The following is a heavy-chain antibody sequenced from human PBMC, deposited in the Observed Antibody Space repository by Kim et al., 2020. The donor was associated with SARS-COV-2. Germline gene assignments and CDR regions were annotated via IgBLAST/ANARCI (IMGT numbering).Heavy chain of an antibody. Sequence: SETLSLTCTVSGGSVSSYYWSWIRQPPGKGLEWIGYIYSSGTTNYNPSLKSRLTISVDTSKNQFSLKLSSVTAADTAMYYCARHDGGNAWYLFDYWGQGILVTVSS. CDR2: IYSSGTT. CDR3: ARHDGGNAWYLFDY. CDR1: GGSVSSYY. D-gene: IGHD6-19*01. J-gene: IGHJ4*02. V-gene: IGHV4-59*08.